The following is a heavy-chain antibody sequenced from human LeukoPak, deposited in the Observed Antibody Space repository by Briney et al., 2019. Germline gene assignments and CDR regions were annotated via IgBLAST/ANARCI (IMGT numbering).Heavy chain of an antibody. J-gene: IGHJ4*02. Sequence: PGGSLRLSCAASGFTFSSYWMSWVRQAPGKGLGWVANINKDGGEKYYVDSVKGRFTISRDNAKNSLYLQMNSLRADDTAVYYCVKDSPPRYSGSPPAYWGQGTLVTVSS. D-gene: IGHD1-26*01. CDR2: INKDGGEK. CDR3: VKDSPPRYSGSPPAY. V-gene: IGHV3-7*03. CDR1: GFTFSSYW.